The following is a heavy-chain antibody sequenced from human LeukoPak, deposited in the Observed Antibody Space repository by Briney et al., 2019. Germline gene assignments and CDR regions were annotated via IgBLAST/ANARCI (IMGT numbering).Heavy chain of an antibody. D-gene: IGHD2-2*01. Sequence: GEPLKISCKGSGYSFTSYWIGWVRQMPGKGLEWMGIIYPVDSDTRYSPSFQGQVTISADKSISTAYLQWSSLKASDTAMYYCATRYCSSTSCSFPFDYWGQGTLVTVSS. J-gene: IGHJ4*02. V-gene: IGHV5-51*01. CDR1: GYSFTSYW. CDR2: IYPVDSDT. CDR3: ATRYCSSTSCSFPFDY.